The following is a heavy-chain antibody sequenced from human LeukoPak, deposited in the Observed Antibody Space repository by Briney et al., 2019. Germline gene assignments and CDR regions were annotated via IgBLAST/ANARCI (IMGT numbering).Heavy chain of an antibody. CDR1: GFTFSSYW. J-gene: IGHJ6*03. Sequence: GGSLRLSCAASGFTFSSYWMHWVRQAPGKGLVWVSLINTDGSSTNYADSVKGRFTISRDNSKSTLSLQMISLRAEDTALYYCAKGLKTAVGPYMGYHYYMDVWGKGTTVTVSS. V-gene: IGHV3-74*01. D-gene: IGHD5-18*01. CDR3: AKGLKTAVGPYMGYHYYMDV. CDR2: INTDGSST.